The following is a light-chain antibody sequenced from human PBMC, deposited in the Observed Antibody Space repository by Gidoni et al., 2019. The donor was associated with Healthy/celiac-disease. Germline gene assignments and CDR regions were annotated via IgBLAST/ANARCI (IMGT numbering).Light chain of an antibody. CDR1: QSVSSN. CDR3: QQYNNWPPT. Sequence: EIAMTQSPATMSVSPGESANLSCRASQSVSSNLAWYQQKPGQAPRLLNYGASAMAPGIPARFSGRGSGPEFTLTISSQQSEDFAVYYCQQYNNWPPTFXQXTKVEIK. V-gene: IGKV3-15*01. CDR2: GAS. J-gene: IGKJ1*01.